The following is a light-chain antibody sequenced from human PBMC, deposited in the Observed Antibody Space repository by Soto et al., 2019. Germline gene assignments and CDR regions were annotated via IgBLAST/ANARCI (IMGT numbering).Light chain of an antibody. V-gene: IGLV2-8*01. CDR2: DVT. CDR3: SSYAGTHIV. Sequence: QSGLTQPPSASGSPGQSVTMSCTGTSSDVGGYNYVSWYQQHPGKAPKLMICDVTKRPSGVPDRFSGSKSGNTASLTVSGLLAEDEADYYCSSYAGTHIVFGTGTKVTVL. CDR1: SSDVGGYNY. J-gene: IGLJ1*01.